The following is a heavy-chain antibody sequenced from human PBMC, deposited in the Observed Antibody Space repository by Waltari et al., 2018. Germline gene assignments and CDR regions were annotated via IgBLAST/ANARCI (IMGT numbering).Heavy chain of an antibody. J-gene: IGHJ6*02. CDR1: GGSFSGYY. V-gene: IGHV4-34*01. Sequence: QVQLQQWGAGLLKPSETLSLTCAVYGGSFSGYYWSWIRQPPGKGLEWIGEINQSGRTNYNPSLKSRVTISVDTSKNQFSLKLSSVTAADTAVYYCARELLYCSSTSCYSRYYYYGMDVWGQGTTVTVSS. D-gene: IGHD2-2*02. CDR2: INQSGRT. CDR3: ARELLYCSSTSCYSRYYYYGMDV.